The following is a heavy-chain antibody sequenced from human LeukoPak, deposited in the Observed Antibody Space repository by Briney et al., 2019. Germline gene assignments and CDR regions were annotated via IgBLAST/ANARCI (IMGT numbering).Heavy chain of an antibody. V-gene: IGHV3-21*03. CDR2: ISTTSDYI. J-gene: IGHJ3*02. Sequence: GGSLRLSCAASGFTFSSYNMNWVRQAPGKGLEWVSSISTTSDYIYYADSLKGRFTISRDNAKNSLYLQMNSLKIEDTAVYYCIRGSSSWGPGMSFDIWGQGAMVTVSS. CDR1: GFTFSSYN. CDR3: IRGSSSWGPGMSFDI. D-gene: IGHD6-6*01.